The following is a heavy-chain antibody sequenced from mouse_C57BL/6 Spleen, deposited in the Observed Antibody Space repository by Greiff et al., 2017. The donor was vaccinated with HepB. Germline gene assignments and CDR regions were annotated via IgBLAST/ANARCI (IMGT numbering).Heavy chain of an antibody. V-gene: IGHV5-4*01. J-gene: IGHJ1*03. CDR1: GFTFSSYA. CDR2: ISDGGSYT. D-gene: IGHD2-5*01. CDR3: ARREDSNWYFDV. Sequence: EVQLVESGGGLVKPGGSLKLSCAASGFTFSSYAMSWVRQTPEKRLEWVATISDGGSYTNYPDNVKGRFTISRDNAKNNLYLQMIHLKSEDTAMYYCARREDSNWYFDVWGTVTTVTVSS.